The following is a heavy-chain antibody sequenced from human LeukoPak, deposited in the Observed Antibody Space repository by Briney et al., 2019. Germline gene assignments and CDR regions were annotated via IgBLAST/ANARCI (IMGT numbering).Heavy chain of an antibody. CDR2: INPNSGGT. CDR1: GYTFTGYY. Sequence: ASVKVSCKASGYTFTGYYMHWVRQAPGQGLEWMGWINPNSGGTNYAQKFQGRVTMTRDTSISTAYMELRSLRSDDTAVYYCARAQTTGFGESIDYWGQGTLVTVSS. J-gene: IGHJ4*02. CDR3: ARAQTTGFGESIDY. V-gene: IGHV1-2*02. D-gene: IGHD3-10*01.